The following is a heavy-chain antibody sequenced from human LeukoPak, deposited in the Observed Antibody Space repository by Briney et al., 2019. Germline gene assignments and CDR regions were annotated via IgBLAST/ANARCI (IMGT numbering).Heavy chain of an antibody. V-gene: IGHV4-39*07. CDR2: IYYSGST. CDR3: ARDLAPTSFDY. J-gene: IGHJ4*02. Sequence: SETLSLTCTVSGGSISSSSYYWGWIRQPPGKGLEGIGSIYYSGSTYYNPSLKSRVTISVDPSKNQFSLKLSSVTAADTAVYYCARDLAPTSFDYWGQGTLATVPS. CDR1: GGSISSSSYY. D-gene: IGHD5-12*01.